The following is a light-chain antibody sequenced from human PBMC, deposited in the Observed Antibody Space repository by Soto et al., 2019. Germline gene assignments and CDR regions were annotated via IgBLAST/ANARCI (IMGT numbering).Light chain of an antibody. CDR1: QSISTY. V-gene: IGKV1-39*01. CDR3: QQSSSPPWT. CDR2: SAS. J-gene: IGKJ1*01. Sequence: DIQMTQSPSSLSASVGDRVTITCRASQSISTYLNWYQQKPGKAPEFLIYSASSLQSGVPSRFSGSGSGTDFTLTINSLQPEDFATYYCQQSSSPPWTFGQGTKV.